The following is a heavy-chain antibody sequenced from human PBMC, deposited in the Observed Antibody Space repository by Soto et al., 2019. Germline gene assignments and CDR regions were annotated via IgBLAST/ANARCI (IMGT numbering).Heavy chain of an antibody. Sequence: SETLSLTCTVSGGSISSGDYYWSWIRQPPGKGLERIGYIYYSGSTYYNPSLKSRVTISIDTSKNQFSLKLSSVTAADTAVYYCASYDSSGYYSEYFQHWGQGTLVTVSS. D-gene: IGHD3-22*01. J-gene: IGHJ1*01. CDR1: GGSISSGDYY. CDR2: IYYSGST. V-gene: IGHV4-30-4*01. CDR3: ASYDSSGYYSEYFQH.